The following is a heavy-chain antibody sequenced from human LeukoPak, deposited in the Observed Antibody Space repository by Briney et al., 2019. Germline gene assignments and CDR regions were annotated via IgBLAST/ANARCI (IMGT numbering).Heavy chain of an antibody. D-gene: IGHD3-10*02. CDR3: AELGITMIGGV. J-gene: IGHJ6*04. V-gene: IGHV3-7*01. Sequence: PGGSLRLSCVASRFIFSSYWMSWVRQAPGKGLEWVAIIKQDGGEKYYVDSVKGRFTISRDNAKNSLYLQMNSLRAEDTAVYYCAELGITMIGGVWGKGTTVTISS. CDR2: IKQDGGEK. CDR1: RFIFSSYW.